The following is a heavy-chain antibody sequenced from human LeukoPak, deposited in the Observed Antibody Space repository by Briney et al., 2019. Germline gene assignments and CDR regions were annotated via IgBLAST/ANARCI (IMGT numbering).Heavy chain of an antibody. V-gene: IGHV1-69*05. J-gene: IGHJ5*02. CDR1: GYTFTSYG. CDR3: ARDGKEYNPPGRDNWFDP. D-gene: IGHD1-1*01. CDR2: IIPIFGTA. Sequence: SVKVSCKASGYTFTSYGISWVRQAPGQGLEWMGGIIPIFGTANYAQKFQGRVTITTDESTSTAYMELSSLRSEDTAVYYCARDGKEYNPPGRDNWFDPWGQGTLVTVSS.